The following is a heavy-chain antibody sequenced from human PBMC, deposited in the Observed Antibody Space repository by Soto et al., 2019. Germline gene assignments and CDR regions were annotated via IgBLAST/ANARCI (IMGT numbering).Heavy chain of an antibody. J-gene: IGHJ3*02. D-gene: IGHD2-15*01. CDR2: IGTAGDT. CDR1: GFTFSIYS. V-gene: IGHV3-13*01. Sequence: PGGSLRLSCAASGFTFSIYSMNWVRQATGKGLEWVSAIGTAGDTYYPGSVKGRFTISRENAKNSLYLQMNSLRAGDTAVYYCARGPTEYCSGGSCYRDGAFDIWGQGTMVTVSS. CDR3: ARGPTEYCSGGSCYRDGAFDI.